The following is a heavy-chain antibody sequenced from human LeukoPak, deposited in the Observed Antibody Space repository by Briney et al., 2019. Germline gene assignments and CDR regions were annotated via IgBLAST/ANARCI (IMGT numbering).Heavy chain of an antibody. D-gene: IGHD5-24*01. CDR2: ISSSSSYI. Sequence: GGSLRLSCAASGFTFSSYSMNWVRQAPGKGLEWVSSISSSSSYIYYADSVKGRFTIYRDNAKNSLYLQMNSLRAEDTAVYYCARDPGEMATIGFDYWGQRTLVTVSS. CDR3: ARDPGEMATIGFDY. J-gene: IGHJ4*02. CDR1: GFTFSSYS. V-gene: IGHV3-21*01.